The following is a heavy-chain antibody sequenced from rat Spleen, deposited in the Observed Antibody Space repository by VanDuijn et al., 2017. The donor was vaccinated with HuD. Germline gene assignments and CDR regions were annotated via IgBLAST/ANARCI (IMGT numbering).Heavy chain of an antibody. CDR1: GFTFGDYF. CDR3: TRPNLDLGFDY. Sequence: EVQLVESGGGLVQPGRSMKLSCAASGFTFGDYFLAWVRQAPKKGLAWVASISYEGSSTYYGDSVKGRFTISRANAKSTLYLQMNSLMSGDTATYYCTRPNLDLGFDYWGQGVMVTVSS. CDR2: ISYEGSST. J-gene: IGHJ2*01. V-gene: IGHV5-22*01.